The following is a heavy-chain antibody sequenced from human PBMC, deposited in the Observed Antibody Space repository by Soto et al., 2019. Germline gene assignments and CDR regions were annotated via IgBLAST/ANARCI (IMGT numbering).Heavy chain of an antibody. J-gene: IGHJ5*02. Sequence: PSETLSLTCTVSGGSISSYYWSWIRQPPGKGLEWIGYIYYSGSTNYNPSLKSRVTISVDTSKNQFSLKLSSVTAADTAVYYCAREYRRSYYRTIVFDPWGQGTMGTVSS. D-gene: IGHD1-26*01. CDR2: IYYSGST. CDR1: GGSISSYY. CDR3: AREYRRSYYRTIVFDP. V-gene: IGHV4-59*01.